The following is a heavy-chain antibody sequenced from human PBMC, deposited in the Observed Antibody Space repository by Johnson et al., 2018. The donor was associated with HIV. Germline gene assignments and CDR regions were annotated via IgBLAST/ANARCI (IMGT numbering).Heavy chain of an antibody. J-gene: IGHJ3*02. V-gene: IGHV3-20*04. CDR3: VRRNYVDTSPWGDFDI. CDR1: GFKLYEYD. CDR2: ITWSGGGT. Sequence: MLLVESGGGVVQPGRSMRLSCAASGFKLYEYDVSWVRQVPGKGLEWVSGITWSGGGTASADSVKGRFTVSSDNAKNSLYLQMNSLRAEDTALYYCVRRNYVDTSPWGDFDIWGQGTMATVSS. D-gene: IGHD3-16*01.